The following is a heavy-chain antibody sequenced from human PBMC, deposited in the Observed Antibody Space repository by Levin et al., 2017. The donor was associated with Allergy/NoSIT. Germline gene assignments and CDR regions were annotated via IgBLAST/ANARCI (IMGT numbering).Heavy chain of an antibody. D-gene: IGHD2-21*01. CDR1: GFTFSNYW. CDR3: ARVLVSGTVYELYGMDG. CDR2: INSDGSST. V-gene: IGHV3-74*01. J-gene: IGHJ6*02. Sequence: GGSLRLSCAASGFTFSNYWMHWVRQAPGKGLVWVSRINSDGSSTSYADSVKGRFTISRDNAKNTLYLQMSSLRAEDTAVYYCARVLVSGTVYELYGMDGWGQGTTVTVSS.